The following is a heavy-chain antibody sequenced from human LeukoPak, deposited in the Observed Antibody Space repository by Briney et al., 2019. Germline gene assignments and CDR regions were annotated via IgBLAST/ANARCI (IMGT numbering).Heavy chain of an antibody. D-gene: IGHD6-6*01. J-gene: IGHJ4*02. V-gene: IGHV3-11*04. CDR2: ISSSSSTI. CDR1: GFTFSDWY. Sequence: GGSLRLSCAASGFTFSDWYISWIRQAPGKGLEWVSYISSSSSTIYYADSVKGRFTISRDNAKNSLYLQMNSLRAEDTAVYYCARDGEYSSSFLDYWGQGTLVTVSS. CDR3: ARDGEYSSSFLDY.